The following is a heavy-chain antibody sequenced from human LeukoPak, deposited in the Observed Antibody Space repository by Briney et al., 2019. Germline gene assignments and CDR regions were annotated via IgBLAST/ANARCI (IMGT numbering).Heavy chain of an antibody. CDR3: ARCLGGDYVSDTYWYFDV. CDR2: IYIGGRT. D-gene: IGHD4-17*01. J-gene: IGHJ2*01. Sequence: GGSLRLSCAGSGFPVGSYYMSWVRQAPGKGLEWVSVIYIGGRTYYAESVTGRFIISRDNSKNMVYLEMNSLRDEDTAVYYCARCLGGDYVSDTYWYFDVWGRGTLVTVSS. V-gene: IGHV3-53*01. CDR1: GFPVGSYY.